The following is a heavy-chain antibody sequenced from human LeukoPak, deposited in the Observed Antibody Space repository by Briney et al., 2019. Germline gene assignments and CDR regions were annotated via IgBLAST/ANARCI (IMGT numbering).Heavy chain of an antibody. CDR3: ARGSNWALDY. Sequence: GGSLRLSCVASGFTVSSNYMSWVRQAPGKGLEWVANIKQDGSEKSYVDSVKSRFTISRDNAKNSLYLQMNSLRAEDTAVYYCARGSNWALDYWGQGTLVTVSS. V-gene: IGHV3-7*05. CDR1: GFTVSSNY. D-gene: IGHD2-8*01. CDR2: IKQDGSEK. J-gene: IGHJ4*02.